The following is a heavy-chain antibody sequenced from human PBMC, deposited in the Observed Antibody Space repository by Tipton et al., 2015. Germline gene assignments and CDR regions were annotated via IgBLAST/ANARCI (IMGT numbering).Heavy chain of an antibody. D-gene: IGHD3-9*01. Sequence: TLSLTCAVYGGSFSGYYWSWIRQPPGKGLEWIGEIDHSGSTNYNPSLKSRVTISVDKSKNQFSLKLSSVTAADTAVYFCARDGRYDILTGHSHQYGMDVWGQGTTVTVSS. CDR1: GGSFSGYY. J-gene: IGHJ6*02. V-gene: IGHV4-34*01. CDR2: IDHSGST. CDR3: ARDGRYDILTGHSHQYGMDV.